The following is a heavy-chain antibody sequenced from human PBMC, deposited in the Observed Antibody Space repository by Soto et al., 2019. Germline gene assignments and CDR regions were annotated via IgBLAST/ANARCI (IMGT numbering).Heavy chain of an antibody. Sequence: GGSLRLSCAASGFTFSSYAMHWVRQAPGKGLEWVAVISYDGSNKYYADSVKGRFTISRDNSKNTLYLQMNNLRAEDTAVYYCAKPPDYNWNDYWGQGTLVTVSS. J-gene: IGHJ4*02. D-gene: IGHD1-20*01. CDR2: ISYDGSNK. CDR3: AKPPDYNWNDY. CDR1: GFTFSSYA. V-gene: IGHV3-30-3*02.